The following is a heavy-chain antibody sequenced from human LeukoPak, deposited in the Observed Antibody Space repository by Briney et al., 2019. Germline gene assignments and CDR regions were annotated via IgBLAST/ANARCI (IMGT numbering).Heavy chain of an antibody. V-gene: IGHV3-30*18. CDR3: AKGGYGSGRRRYYFDY. CDR1: GFTFSSYG. CDR2: ISYDGSNK. D-gene: IGHD3-10*01. Sequence: GRSLRLSCAASGFTFSSYGIHWVRQAPGKGLEWVAVISYDGSNKYYADSVKGRFTISRDNSKNTLYLQMNSLRAEDTAVYYCAKGGYGSGRRRYYFDYWGQGTLVTVSS. J-gene: IGHJ4*02.